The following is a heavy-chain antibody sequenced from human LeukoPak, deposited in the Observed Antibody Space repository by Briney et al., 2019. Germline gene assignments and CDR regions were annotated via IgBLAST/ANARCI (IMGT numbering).Heavy chain of an antibody. J-gene: IGHJ4*02. V-gene: IGHV3-66*02. CDR2: LYSGGGT. CDR3: ARFEDGTGPFDY. CDR1: GFTVSSNY. D-gene: IGHD1-1*01. Sequence: GGSLRLSCAASGFTVSSNYMSWVRQAPGKGLEWVSVLYSGGGTYYADSVKGRFTISRDNSKNTLYLQMSSLRPEDTAVYYCARFEDGTGPFDYWGQGTLVTVSS.